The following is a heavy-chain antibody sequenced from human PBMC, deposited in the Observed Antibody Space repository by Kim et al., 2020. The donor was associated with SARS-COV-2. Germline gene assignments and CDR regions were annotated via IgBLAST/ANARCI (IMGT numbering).Heavy chain of an antibody. J-gene: IGHJ3*02. CDR1: GFTFSSYA. V-gene: IGHV3-23*01. D-gene: IGHD2-21*01. Sequence: GGSLRLSCAASGFTFSSYAMNWVRQAPGKGLEWVSAISCDGGSTYYADSVKGRFTISRDNSKNTLYLQMNSLRAEDTAVYYCAKGAHCGGDCYAFDIWGQGTMVTVSS. CDR3: AKGAHCGGDCYAFDI. CDR2: ISCDGGST.